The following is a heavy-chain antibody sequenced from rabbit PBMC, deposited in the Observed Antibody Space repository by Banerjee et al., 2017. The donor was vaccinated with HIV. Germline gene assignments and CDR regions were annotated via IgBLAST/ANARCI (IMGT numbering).Heavy chain of an antibody. Sequence: QEQLEESGGGLVQPGGSLKLSCKASGFDFSSYGVSWVRQAPGKGLEWIGYIDPVFGSTFYADWVNGRFTISSHNAQNTLYLQLNSLTAADTATYFCVRVVAGVYFNLWGPGTLVTVS. J-gene: IGHJ4*01. CDR2: IDPVFGST. CDR3: VRVVAGVYFNL. D-gene: IGHD4-1*01. V-gene: IGHV1S47*01. CDR1: GFDFSSYG.